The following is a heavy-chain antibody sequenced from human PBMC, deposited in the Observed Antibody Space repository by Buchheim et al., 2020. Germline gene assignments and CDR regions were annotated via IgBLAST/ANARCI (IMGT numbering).Heavy chain of an antibody. CDR2: IYYSGST. J-gene: IGHJ6*02. D-gene: IGHD3-16*01. V-gene: IGHV4-31*03. CDR3: AREYDWGYYYYGMDV. Sequence: QVQLQESGPGLVKPPQTLSLTCTVSVGSISSVGYYSSWIRQHPGKCLECLGYIYYSGSTYYNPSLKSRVTISVATSKNQFSLKLSTVTAADTAVYDCAREYDWGYYYYGMDVWGQGTT. CDR1: VGSISSVGYY.